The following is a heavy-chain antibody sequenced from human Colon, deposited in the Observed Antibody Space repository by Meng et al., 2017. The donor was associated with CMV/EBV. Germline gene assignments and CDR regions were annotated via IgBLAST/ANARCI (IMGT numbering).Heavy chain of an antibody. CDR3: ARGNTALWDSDS. D-gene: IGHD5-18*01. CDR1: GGSISSSSYY. V-gene: IGHV4-39*07. Sequence: SETLSLTCTVSGGSISSSSYYWGWIRQPPGKGLEWIGSIYYSGSTYYNPSLKSRVTISVDTSKNQFSLQLSSVTAADTAVYYCARGNTALWDSDSWGQGTLVTVSS. J-gene: IGHJ4*02. CDR2: IYYSGST.